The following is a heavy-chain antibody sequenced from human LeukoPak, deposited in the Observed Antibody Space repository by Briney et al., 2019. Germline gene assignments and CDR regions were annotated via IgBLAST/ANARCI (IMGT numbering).Heavy chain of an antibody. V-gene: IGHV5-51*01. Sequence: GESLKISCKGSGYSFTSYWIGWVRQMPGKGLEWMGIIYLSDSDTRYSPSFQGQVTTSADKSISTAYLQWSSLKASDTAMYYCAKTVVGTTLQAYYYYMDVWGKGTAVTISS. J-gene: IGHJ6*03. CDR2: IYLSDSDT. CDR3: AKTVVGTTLQAYYYYMDV. CDR1: GYSFTSYW. D-gene: IGHD1-26*01.